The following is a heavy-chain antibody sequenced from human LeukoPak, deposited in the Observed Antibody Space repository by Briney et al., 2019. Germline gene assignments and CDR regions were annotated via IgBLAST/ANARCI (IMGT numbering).Heavy chain of an antibody. Sequence: SVKVSCKASGGTFSSYAISWVRQAPGQGLEWMGGIIPTFGTANYAQKFQGRVTITADESTSTAYMELSSLRSEDTAVYYCAREGVQLWLRSFHDAFDIWGQGTMVTVSS. D-gene: IGHD5-18*01. CDR1: GGTFSSYA. J-gene: IGHJ3*02. CDR2: IIPTFGTA. CDR3: AREGVQLWLRSFHDAFDI. V-gene: IGHV1-69*01.